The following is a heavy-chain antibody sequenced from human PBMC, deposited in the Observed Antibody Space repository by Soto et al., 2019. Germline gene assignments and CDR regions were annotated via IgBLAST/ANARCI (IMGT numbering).Heavy chain of an antibody. V-gene: IGHV3-30*03. J-gene: IGHJ4*02. CDR3: AIDHVTTTLTTVGY. CDR2: ISYHGSDK. D-gene: IGHD4-17*01. CDR1: GFTFSNYG. Sequence: QVQLVESGGGVVQPGRSLRLSCAASGFTFSNYGMHWVRQAPGKGLEWVAVISYHGSDKYYADSVKGRFTISRDNSKSTLYLQMDSLGAEDTAVYYCAIDHVTTTLTTVGYWGQGSMGTVSS.